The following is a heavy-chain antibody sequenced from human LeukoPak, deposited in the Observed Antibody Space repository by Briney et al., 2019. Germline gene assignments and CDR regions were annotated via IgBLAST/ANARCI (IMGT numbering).Heavy chain of an antibody. V-gene: IGHV4-4*07. D-gene: IGHD1-20*01. CDR2: VFTSGST. CDR3: ARDNWNEVDY. J-gene: IGHJ4*02. Sequence: SETLSLTCTVSGGSISSYYWSWIRQPAGKGLEWIGRVFTSGSTTYNPSLQSRVTISLNTASNQFSLKLSSATAADTAVYYCARDNWNEVDYWGQGTLVTVSS. CDR1: GGSISSYY.